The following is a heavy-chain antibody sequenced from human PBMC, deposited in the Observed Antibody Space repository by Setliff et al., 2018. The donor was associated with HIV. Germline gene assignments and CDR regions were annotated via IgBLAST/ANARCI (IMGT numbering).Heavy chain of an antibody. V-gene: IGHV1-2*02. J-gene: IGHJ4*02. CDR3: ARDPELKQWLVRSPSFYFDY. Sequence: ASVKVSCKASGYSFSNYGIGWVRQAPGQGLEYMGYIIPNSGGTMFARKFQDRVTMTRDTSISTVYLELSRLTSDDTAVYFCARDPELKQWLVRSPSFYFDYWGQGTLVTVSS. D-gene: IGHD6-19*01. CDR2: IIPNSGGT. CDR1: GYSFSNYG.